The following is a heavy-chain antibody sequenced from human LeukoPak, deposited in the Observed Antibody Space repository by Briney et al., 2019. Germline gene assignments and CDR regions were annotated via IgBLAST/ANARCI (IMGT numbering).Heavy chain of an antibody. CDR1: GFTFSSYA. CDR2: ISYDGSNK. J-gene: IGHJ4*02. V-gene: IGHV3-30*04. D-gene: IGHD4-17*01. Sequence: GGSLRLSCAASGFTFSSYAMHWVRQAPGKGLEWVAVISYDGSNKYYADSVKGRFTISRDNSKNTLYLQMNSLRAEDTAVYYCARDSKWYGDSYLTHYFDYWGQGTLVTVSS. CDR3: ARDSKWYGDSYLTHYFDY.